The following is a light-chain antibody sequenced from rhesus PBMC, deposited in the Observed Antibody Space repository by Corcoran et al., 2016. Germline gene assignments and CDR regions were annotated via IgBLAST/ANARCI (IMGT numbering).Light chain of an antibody. J-gene: IGKJ3*01. Sequence: DIQMTQSPSSLSASLGDRVTITCRASQGISNYLSWYHQKPGKARKHLIYVPSSLEIGVPSRFSGSGSGTEFTHTISSLQPEDFAVYFCLQYNSKPFTFDPGPKLDIK. CDR2: VPS. CDR3: LQYNSKPFT. V-gene: IGKV1-36*01. CDR1: QGISNY.